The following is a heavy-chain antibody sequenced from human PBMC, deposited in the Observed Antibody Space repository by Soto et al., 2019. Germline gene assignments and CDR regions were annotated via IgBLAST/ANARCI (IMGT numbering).Heavy chain of an antibody. D-gene: IGHD3-3*01. V-gene: IGHV4-34*01. J-gene: IGHJ4*02. CDR3: ARYYDFWSGPFDH. Sequence: PSETLSLTCAVYGGSFSGYYWSWIRQPPGKGLEWVGEINHSGSTNYNPSLKSRVTISVDTSKNQFSLKLTSVTAADTAVYYCARYYDFWSGPFDHWGQGTLVTVSS. CDR2: INHSGST. CDR1: GGSFSGYY.